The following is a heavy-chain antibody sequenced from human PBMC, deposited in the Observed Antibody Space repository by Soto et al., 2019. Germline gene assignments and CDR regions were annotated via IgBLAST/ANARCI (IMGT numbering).Heavy chain of an antibody. V-gene: IGHV4-59*01. J-gene: IGHJ4*02. CDR2: VHYTGRA. Sequence: LSLTCTVSGGSISNYYWIWIRQPPGKGLDWIGYVHYTGRASYNPSLKSRVSISVDTSKNQFSLNMSSMTAADTAVYYCARVSNDYGGNGAFDYWGQGTLVTVSS. CDR3: ARVSNDYGGNGAFDY. CDR1: GGSISNYY. D-gene: IGHD4-17*01.